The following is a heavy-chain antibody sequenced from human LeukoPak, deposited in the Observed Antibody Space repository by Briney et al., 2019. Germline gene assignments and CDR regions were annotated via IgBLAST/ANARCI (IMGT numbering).Heavy chain of an antibody. Sequence: PGGSLRLSCAASGFTFRNYGMHWIRQAPGKGLEWVSGLIENGATTYYADSVKGRFTISRDNSRNTMYLQMNSLRVEDTAVYYCARNQQLGGHSYYYYGMDVWGQGTTVTVSS. CDR2: LIENGATT. V-gene: IGHV3-23*01. CDR1: GFTFRNYG. D-gene: IGHD3-16*01. J-gene: IGHJ6*02. CDR3: ARNQQLGGHSYYYYGMDV.